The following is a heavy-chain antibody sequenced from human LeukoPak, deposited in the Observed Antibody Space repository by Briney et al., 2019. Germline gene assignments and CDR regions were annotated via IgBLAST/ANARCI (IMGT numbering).Heavy chain of an antibody. CDR3: AREARYYYGSGSYVTY. Sequence: PGGSLRLSCAASGFTFADYGMSWVRQAPGKGLEWVSGINWNGGSTGYADSVKGRFTISRDNAKNSLYLQMNCLRAEDTALYYCAREARYYYGSGSYVTYWGQGTLVTVSS. CDR1: GFTFADYG. V-gene: IGHV3-20*04. CDR2: INWNGGST. J-gene: IGHJ4*02. D-gene: IGHD3-10*01.